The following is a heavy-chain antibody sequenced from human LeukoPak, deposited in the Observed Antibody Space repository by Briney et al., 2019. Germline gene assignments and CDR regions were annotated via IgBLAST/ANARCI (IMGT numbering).Heavy chain of an antibody. V-gene: IGHV3-23*01. CDR1: GFTFSSYA. D-gene: IGHD2-15*01. J-gene: IGHJ4*02. CDR3: AKGPSSAVVAATPVYY. CDR2: ISGSGVST. Sequence: PGGSLRLSCAASGFTFSSYAMSWVRQAPGKGREWVSAISGSGVSTYYADSVKGRFTISRDNSKNTLYLQMNSLRAEDTAVYYCAKGPSSAVVAATPVYYWGQGTLVTVSS.